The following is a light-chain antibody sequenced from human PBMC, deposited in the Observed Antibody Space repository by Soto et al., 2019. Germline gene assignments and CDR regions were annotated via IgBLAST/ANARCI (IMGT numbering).Light chain of an antibody. V-gene: IGLV1-44*01. J-gene: IGLJ1*01. CDR3: SSYTSSSPYV. CDR2: SHN. CDR1: SSNIGTHT. Sequence: QSVLIQPPSASGTPGQTATISCSGSSSNIGTHTVTWYQHVPGTAPKLLIFSHNQRPSGVPDRFSGSQSGTSASLAISGLQSDDEADYYCSSYTSSSPYVFGTGTKITVL.